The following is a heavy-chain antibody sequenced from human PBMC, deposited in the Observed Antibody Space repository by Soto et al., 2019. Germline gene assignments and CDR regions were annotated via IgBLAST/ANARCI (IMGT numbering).Heavy chain of an antibody. Sequence: XGSLILSCAASGFTFSSYGMHWVRQAPGKGLEWVAVISYDGSNKYYADSVKGRFTISRDNAKNFLYLQMDSLRTEDTALYYCAKGVTTATPVDSWGKGTLFTVS. CDR3: AKGVTTATPVDS. D-gene: IGHD4-17*01. CDR1: GFTFSSYG. V-gene: IGHV3-30*18. J-gene: IGHJ4*02. CDR2: ISYDGSNK.